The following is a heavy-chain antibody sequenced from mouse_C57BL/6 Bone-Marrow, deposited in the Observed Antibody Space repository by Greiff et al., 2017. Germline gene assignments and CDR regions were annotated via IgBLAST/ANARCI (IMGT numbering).Heavy chain of an antibody. CDR1: GYTFTDYY. V-gene: IGHV1-26*01. Sequence: VQLQQSGPELVKPGASVKISCKASGYTFTDYYMNWVKQSHGKSLEWIGDINPNNGGTSYNQKFKGKATLTVDKSSSTAYMELRSLTSEDSAVYYCASLTCYDEGDYYAMDYWGQGTSVTVSS. CDR3: ASLTCYDEGDYYAMDY. CDR2: INPNNGGT. J-gene: IGHJ4*01. D-gene: IGHD2-12*01.